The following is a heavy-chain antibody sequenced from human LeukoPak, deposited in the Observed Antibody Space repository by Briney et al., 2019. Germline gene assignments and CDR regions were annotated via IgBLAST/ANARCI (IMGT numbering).Heavy chain of an antibody. CDR1: GFTFSSYA. CDR3: AKDLSSSHVSEYFDC. Sequence: GGSLRLSCAVSGFTFSSYAMRGVRQAPGKGLEWVSVISGGSGTTYYADSVKGRFTISRDNSKNTLYLQMNSLRAEDTAVYYCAKDLSSSHVSEYFDCWGQGTLVTVSS. D-gene: IGHD6-6*01. CDR2: ISGGSGTT. J-gene: IGHJ4*02. V-gene: IGHV3-23*01.